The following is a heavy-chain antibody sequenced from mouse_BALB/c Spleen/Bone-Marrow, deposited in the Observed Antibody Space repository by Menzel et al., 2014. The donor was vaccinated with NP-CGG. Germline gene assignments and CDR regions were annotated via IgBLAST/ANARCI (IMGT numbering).Heavy chain of an antibody. Sequence: ESGPSLVKPSQTLSLTCSVTGDSIXSGYWNWIRKFPGNKLEYMGYISYSGSTYYSPSLKSRISITRDTSKNQYYLQLNSVTTEDTATYYCATYDGYYFDYWGQGTTLTVSS. D-gene: IGHD2-3*01. J-gene: IGHJ2*01. CDR3: ATYDGYYFDY. V-gene: IGHV3-8*02. CDR2: ISYSGST. CDR1: GDSIXSGY.